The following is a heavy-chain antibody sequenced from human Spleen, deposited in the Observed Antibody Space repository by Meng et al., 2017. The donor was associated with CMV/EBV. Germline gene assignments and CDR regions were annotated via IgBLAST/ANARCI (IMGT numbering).Heavy chain of an antibody. J-gene: IGHJ6*02. Sequence: SETLSVTCTVSGGSISSYYWSWIRQPPGKGLEWIGYIYYSGSTNYNPSLKSRVTISVDTSKNQFSLKLSSVTAADTAVYYCARLAAAGTHYYYGMDVWGQGTTVTVSS. CDR1: GGSISSYY. V-gene: IGHV4-59*01. D-gene: IGHD6-13*01. CDR3: ARLAAAGTHYYYGMDV. CDR2: IYYSGST.